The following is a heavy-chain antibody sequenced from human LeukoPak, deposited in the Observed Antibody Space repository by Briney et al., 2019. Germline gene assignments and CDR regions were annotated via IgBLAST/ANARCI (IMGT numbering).Heavy chain of an antibody. D-gene: IGHD3-22*01. V-gene: IGHV4-4*07. Sequence: SETLSLTCTVSGSSISGYYWNWIRQPAGKGLEWIGRLHPSGATYYNPSLKSRVTISVDTSRNQFSLKLSSVTAADTAVYYCARAHYYDSSGYFSGYWGQGTLVTVSS. CDR3: ARAHYYDSSGYFSGY. CDR1: GSSISGYY. J-gene: IGHJ4*02. CDR2: LHPSGAT.